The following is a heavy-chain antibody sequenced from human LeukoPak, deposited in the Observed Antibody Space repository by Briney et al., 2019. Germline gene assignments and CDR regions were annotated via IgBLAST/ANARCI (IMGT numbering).Heavy chain of an antibody. D-gene: IGHD7-27*01. CDR2: IGASGSHT. CDR1: GFTFSSYA. CDR3: ARDLSSLGLDD. V-gene: IGHV3-23*01. Sequence: QPGGSLRLSCAASGFTFSSYAMHWVRQAPGKGLEWVSGIGASGSHTYFADSVKGRFSISRDNSKNTVYLRMNSLRAGDTALYFCARDLSSLGLDDWGQGTLVTVSS. J-gene: IGHJ4*02.